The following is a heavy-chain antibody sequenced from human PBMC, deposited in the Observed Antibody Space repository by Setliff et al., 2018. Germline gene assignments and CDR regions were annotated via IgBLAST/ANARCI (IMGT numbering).Heavy chain of an antibody. Sequence: SETLSLTCTVSGGSISSGVYFWGWIRQPPGKGLEWIGRIHYSGNTYYNASLKSRVIISVDTAQNQFSLSLSSVTAADTAVYYCARTGTYRYFDYWGQGTLVTVSS. D-gene: IGHD1-1*01. CDR1: GGSISSGVYF. V-gene: IGHV4-39*01. CDR3: ARTGTYRYFDY. J-gene: IGHJ4*02. CDR2: IHYSGNT.